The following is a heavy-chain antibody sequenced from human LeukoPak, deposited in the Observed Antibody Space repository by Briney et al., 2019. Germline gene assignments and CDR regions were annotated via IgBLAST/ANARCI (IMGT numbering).Heavy chain of an antibody. Sequence: AGGSLRLSCAASEFTFSSYEMNWVRQAPGKGLEWVAVISYDGSNKYYADSVKGRFTISRDNSKNTLYLQMNSLRAEDTAVYYCARDVLYSSSWYGAFDIWGQGTMVTVSS. CDR3: ARDVLYSSSWYGAFDI. V-gene: IGHV3-30-3*01. J-gene: IGHJ3*02. CDR1: EFTFSSYE. D-gene: IGHD6-13*01. CDR2: ISYDGSNK.